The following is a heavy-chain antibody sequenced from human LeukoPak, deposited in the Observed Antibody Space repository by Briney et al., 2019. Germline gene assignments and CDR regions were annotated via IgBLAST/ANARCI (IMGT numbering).Heavy chain of an antibody. Sequence: GGSLRLSCAASGFTVSSNYMSWVRHAPGKGLGWVSVIYSGGSTYYADSVKGRFTTSRDNSKNTLYLQMNSVRAEDTAVYYCARHSPYYAGMDVWGQGTTVTVSS. D-gene: IGHD3-10*01. CDR2: IYSGGST. CDR3: ARHSPYYAGMDV. J-gene: IGHJ6*02. CDR1: GFTVSSNY. V-gene: IGHV3-53*01.